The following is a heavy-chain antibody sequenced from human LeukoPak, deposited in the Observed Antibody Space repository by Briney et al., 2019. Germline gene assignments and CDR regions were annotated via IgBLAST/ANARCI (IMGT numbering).Heavy chain of an antibody. CDR2: VHSSGST. J-gene: IGHJ4*02. CDR3: AREAVDYGSGSHDY. V-gene: IGHV4-4*07. D-gene: IGHD3-10*01. CDR1: GASIGSFY. Sequence: SETLSLTCTVSGASIGSFYWSWIRRPAGKGLEWIGRVHSSGSTNYIPSIKSRVTMSVDTSKNQFSLKLNSVTAADTAMYYCAREAVDYGSGSHDYWGQGTLVTVSS.